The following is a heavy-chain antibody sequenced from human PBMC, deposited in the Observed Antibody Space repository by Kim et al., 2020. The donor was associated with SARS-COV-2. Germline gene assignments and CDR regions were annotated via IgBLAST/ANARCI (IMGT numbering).Heavy chain of an antibody. CDR1: GGSISSSSYY. CDR3: ARLHSSGSTIFDY. Sequence: SETLSLTCTVSGGSISSSSYYWGWIRQPPGKGLEWIGSIYYSGSTYYNPSLKSRVTISVDTSKNQFSLKLSSVTAADTAVYYCARLHSSGSTIFDYWGQG. CDR2: IYYSGST. J-gene: IGHJ4*02. D-gene: IGHD3-22*01. V-gene: IGHV4-39*01.